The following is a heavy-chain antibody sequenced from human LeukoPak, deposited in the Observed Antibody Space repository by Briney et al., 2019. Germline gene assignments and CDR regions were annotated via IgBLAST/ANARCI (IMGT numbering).Heavy chain of an antibody. V-gene: IGHV3-33*01. CDR3: ARDIWFGELSVDY. CDR2: IWYDGSNK. Sequence: GGSLRLSCAASGFTFSSYGMHWVRQAPGKGLERVAVIWYDGSNKYYADSVKGRFTISRDNSKNTLYLQMNSLRAEDTAVYYCARDIWFGELSVDYWGQGTLVTVSS. J-gene: IGHJ4*02. D-gene: IGHD3-10*01. CDR1: GFTFSSYG.